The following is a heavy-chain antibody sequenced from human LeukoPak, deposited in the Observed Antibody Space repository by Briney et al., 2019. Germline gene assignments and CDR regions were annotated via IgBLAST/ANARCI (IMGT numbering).Heavy chain of an antibody. CDR3: ARNDYGDYVGNFDY. Sequence: GRSLRLSCAASGFTFSSYAMHWVRQAPGKGLEWVAVISYDGSNKYYADSVKGRFTISRDNSKNTLYLQMNSLRAEDTAVYYCARNDYGDYVGNFDYWGQGTLVTVSS. CDR1: GFTFSSYA. V-gene: IGHV3-30-3*01. CDR2: ISYDGSNK. D-gene: IGHD4-17*01. J-gene: IGHJ4*02.